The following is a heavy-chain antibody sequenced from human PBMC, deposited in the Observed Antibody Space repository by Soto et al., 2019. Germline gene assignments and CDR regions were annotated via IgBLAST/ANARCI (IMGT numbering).Heavy chain of an antibody. CDR2: ISAYNGNT. J-gene: IGHJ6*02. V-gene: IGHV1-18*01. CDR1: GYAFYNSG. Sequence: ASVKVSCKTSGYAFYNSGISWVRQAPGQGLEWMGWISAYNGNTNYAQKLQGRVTMTTDTSTSTAYMELRSLRSDDTAVYYCARDYYGSGSYARQIGMDVWGQGTTVTVSS. D-gene: IGHD3-10*01. CDR3: ARDYYGSGSYARQIGMDV.